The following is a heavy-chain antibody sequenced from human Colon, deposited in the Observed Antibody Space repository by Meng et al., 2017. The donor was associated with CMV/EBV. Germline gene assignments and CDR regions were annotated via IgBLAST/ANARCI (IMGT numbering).Heavy chain of an antibody. D-gene: IGHD1-26*01. CDR2: INSNSGAT. J-gene: IGHJ4*02. CDR1: GYTFSDYH. Sequence: QVQLVQSGAEVKKPGALMNVSCKASGYTFSDYHIHWVRQAPGQGLEWMGWINSNSGATDYAQKFQGRFTMTRDTSITTVYMELSSLRSDDTAVYYCARDPSGSRVPFDYWGQGSLVTVSS. V-gene: IGHV1-2*02. CDR3: ARDPSGSRVPFDY.